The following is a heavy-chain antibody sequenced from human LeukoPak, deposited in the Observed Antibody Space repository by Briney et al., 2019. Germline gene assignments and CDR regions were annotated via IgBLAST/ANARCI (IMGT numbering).Heavy chain of an antibody. CDR2: IYSSGTT. J-gene: IGHJ4*02. CDR1: GGSISSYY. D-gene: IGHD3-3*01. V-gene: IGHV4-4*07. CDR3: ARSTYYDFWSGYYNEAPFDY. Sequence: SETLSLTCTVSGGSISSYYWSWIRQPAGKGLEWIGRIYSSGTTTYNPSLKSRVTMSVDTAKNQVSLRLSSVTAADTAVYYCARSTYYDFWSGYYNEAPFDYWGQGTLVTVSS.